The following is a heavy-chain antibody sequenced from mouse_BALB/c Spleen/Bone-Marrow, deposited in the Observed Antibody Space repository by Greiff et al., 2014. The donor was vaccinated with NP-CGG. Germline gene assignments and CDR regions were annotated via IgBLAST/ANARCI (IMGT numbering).Heavy chain of an antibody. J-gene: IGHJ4*01. CDR1: GFTFSDFY. Sequence: EVKLMESGGGLVKPGGSLKLSCAASGFTFSDFYMFWFRQTPEKRLEWVATISNGGTYTYYPDSVKGRFTISRENAKNNLYLQMSSLKSEDTAMYYCARSGEGYGAMDYWGQGTSVTVTS. D-gene: IGHD1-1*02. CDR3: ARSGEGYGAMDY. V-gene: IGHV5-4*02. CDR2: ISNGGTYT.